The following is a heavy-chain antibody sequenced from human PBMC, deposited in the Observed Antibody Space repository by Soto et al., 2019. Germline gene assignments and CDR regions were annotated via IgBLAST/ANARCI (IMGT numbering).Heavy chain of an antibody. CDR1: GFTFSSYS. CDR3: ARGRSLNTNMDY. J-gene: IGHJ4*02. D-gene: IGHD2-15*01. V-gene: IGHV3-21*01. CDR2: ISSSRGYV. Sequence: EVQLVVSGGGLVKPGESLRLSCAASGFTFSSYSMNWVRQAPGKGLEWVSSISSSRGYVSYADSVKGRFTISRDNAKNSLYLQMDSLRAEDTAVYYCARGRSLNTNMDYWGQGTLVTVSS.